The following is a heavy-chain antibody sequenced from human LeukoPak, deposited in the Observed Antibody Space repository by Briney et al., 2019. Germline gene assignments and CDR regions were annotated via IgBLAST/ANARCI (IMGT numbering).Heavy chain of an antibody. Sequence: ASVKVSCKASGYTFTGHYIHWVRQAPGQGLECMGRLNHNSGNTEYTQKLLGRVTMTRDTTICQDYIELSGLKSDDTAIYYCARQRGLGYFDYWGQGVLVTVSS. CDR3: ARQRGLGYFDY. CDR1: GYTFTGHY. V-gene: IGHV1-2*06. CDR2: LNHNSGNT. J-gene: IGHJ4*02. D-gene: IGHD2-15*01.